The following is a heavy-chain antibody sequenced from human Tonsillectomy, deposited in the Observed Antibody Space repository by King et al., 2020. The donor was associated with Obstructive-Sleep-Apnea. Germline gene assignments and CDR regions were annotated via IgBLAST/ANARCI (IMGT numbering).Heavy chain of an antibody. D-gene: IGHD2-15*01. J-gene: IGHJ4*02. CDR3: AKSPYIGGVVAATCFDY. CDR1: GFTFSSYA. V-gene: IGHV3-23*04. CDR2: ISGSGGST. Sequence: VQLVESGGGLVQPGGSLRLSCAASGFTFSSYAMSWVRQAPGKGLEWVSAISGSGGSTYYADSVKGRFTISRDNSKNTLYLQMNSLRAEDTAVYYCAKSPYIGGVVAATCFDYWGQGTLVTVSS.